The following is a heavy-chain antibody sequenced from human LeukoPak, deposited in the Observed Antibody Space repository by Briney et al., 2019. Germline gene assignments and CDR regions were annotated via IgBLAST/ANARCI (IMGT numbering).Heavy chain of an antibody. Sequence: GGSLRLSCAASGFTFRNYYMHWVRQAPGKGLEWVAVISLDGNNKYYADSVKGRFTISRDNSKNTLYLQMNSLRAEDTAVYYCAGLARDYWGQGTLVTVSS. V-gene: IGHV3-30-3*01. CDR1: GFTFRNYY. J-gene: IGHJ4*02. CDR2: ISLDGNNK. CDR3: AGLARDY.